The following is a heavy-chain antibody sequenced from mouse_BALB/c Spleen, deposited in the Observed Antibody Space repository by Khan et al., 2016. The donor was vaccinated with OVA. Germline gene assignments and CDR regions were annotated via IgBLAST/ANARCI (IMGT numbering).Heavy chain of an antibody. CDR3: TRAGYGYFALDY. Sequence: VQLLQPGAELMTPGASVKISCKATGYTFSDYGIEWVKQRPGHGLAWIGEIFPGSGRTKYNEKFNGKATLTADTSSNTAYMQLSSLTSEDSGVYYCTRAGYGYFALDYWGQGTSVTVSS. D-gene: IGHD2-10*02. J-gene: IGHJ4*01. CDR1: GYTFSDYG. V-gene: IGHV1-9*01. CDR2: IFPGSGRT.